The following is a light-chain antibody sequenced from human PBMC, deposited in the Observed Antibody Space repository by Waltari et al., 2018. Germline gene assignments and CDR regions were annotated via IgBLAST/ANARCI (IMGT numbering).Light chain of an antibody. CDR3: AAWDDSLNGFV. V-gene: IGLV1-44*01. J-gene: IGLJ1*01. CDR2: SNN. CDR1: SSNIGSNT. Sequence: QSVLTQPPSASGTPGQRVIISCSGSSSNIGSNTVNWYQQLPGTAPKVLVYSNNQRPAGGPARCSGAMSATGASRAISGRQSEDEADYYCAAWDDSLNGFVFGTGTRFTVL.